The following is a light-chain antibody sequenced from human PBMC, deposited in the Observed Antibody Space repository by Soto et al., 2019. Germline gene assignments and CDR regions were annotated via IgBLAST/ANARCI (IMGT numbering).Light chain of an antibody. CDR1: QSLVYSDGNTY. CDR3: IQFSHFPRT. Sequence: VLTQTPLSSPVTLGQPASISCRSSQSLVYSDGNTYLSWLQQRPGQPPRLLIYQVSNRFSGVPERFSGSGAGTDFTLKISRVEAEDVGFYSCIQFSHFPRTFGQGTKVEIK. V-gene: IGKV2-24*01. CDR2: QVS. J-gene: IGKJ1*01.